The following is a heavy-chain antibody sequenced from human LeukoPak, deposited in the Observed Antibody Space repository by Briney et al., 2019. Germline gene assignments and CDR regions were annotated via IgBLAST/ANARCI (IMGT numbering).Heavy chain of an antibody. Sequence: PSETLSLTRAVYGGSFSGYYWSWIRQPPGKGLEWIGEINHSGSTNYNPSLKSRVTISVDTSKNQFSLKLSSVTAADTAVYYCARGLRFDYWGQGTLVTVSS. CDR2: INHSGST. V-gene: IGHV4-34*01. CDR3: ARGLRFDY. D-gene: IGHD5-12*01. CDR1: GGSFSGYY. J-gene: IGHJ4*02.